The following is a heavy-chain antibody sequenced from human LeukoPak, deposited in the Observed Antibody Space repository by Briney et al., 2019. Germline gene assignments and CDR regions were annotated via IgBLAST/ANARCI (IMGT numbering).Heavy chain of an antibody. Sequence: SETLSLTCTVSGGSISSSSYYWGWIRQPPGKGLEWIGSIYYSGSTYYNPSLKSRVTISVDTSKNQFSLKLSSVTAADTAVYYCARDLPIQAHKNYYYYYMDVWGKGTTVTISS. CDR2: IYYSGST. CDR3: ARDLPIQAHKNYYYYYMDV. CDR1: GGSISSSSYY. V-gene: IGHV4-39*07. J-gene: IGHJ6*03.